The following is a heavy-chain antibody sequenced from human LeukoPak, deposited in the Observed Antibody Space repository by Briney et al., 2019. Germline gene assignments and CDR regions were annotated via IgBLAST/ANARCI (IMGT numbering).Heavy chain of an antibody. CDR2: IGGSGTRT. J-gene: IGHJ4*02. V-gene: IGHV3-23*01. CDR1: GFTFTTYG. CDR3: AKDSHWILFDD. D-gene: IGHD2-2*03. Sequence: GGTLRLSCSASGFTFTTYGMNWVRQAPGKGLEWVSGIGGSGTRTYYADSVKGRFTISRDNSKNTLYLQMNSLRDEDTAVYYCAKDSHWILFDDWGQGTLVTVSS.